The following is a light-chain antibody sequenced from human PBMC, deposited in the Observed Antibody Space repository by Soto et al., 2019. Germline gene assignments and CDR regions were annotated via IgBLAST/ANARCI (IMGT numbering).Light chain of an antibody. CDR3: QQYNSALIT. J-gene: IGKJ5*01. CDR1: QSISDW. V-gene: IGKV1-5*03. CDR2: NAS. Sequence: DIQMTQSPSTLSASVGDRVTITCRASQSISDWLAWYQQKPGKAPKLLIYNASTLQRGVPSRFSGSGSGTEFTLTISSLQPDDVATYYCQQYNSALITFGQGTRLEIK.